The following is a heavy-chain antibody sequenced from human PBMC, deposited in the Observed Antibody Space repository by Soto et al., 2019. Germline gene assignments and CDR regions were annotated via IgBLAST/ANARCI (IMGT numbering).Heavy chain of an antibody. CDR1: GGSLSSGNW. CDR2: IYDIGGT. V-gene: IGHV4-4*02. CDR3: ARHGGKFFDY. J-gene: IGHJ4*02. Sequence: SETLSLTCAVSGGSLSSGNWWSWVRQPPGKGLEWIGQIYDIGGTSYNPSLKSRVTISVDKSKNQFSLNLSSMAAADTAVYYCARHGGKFFDYWGQGTLVTVSS.